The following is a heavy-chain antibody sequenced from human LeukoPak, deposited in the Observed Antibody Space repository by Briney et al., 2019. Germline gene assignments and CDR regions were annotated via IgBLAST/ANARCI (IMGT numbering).Heavy chain of an antibody. Sequence: GGSLRLSCAASGFTFSSYWMHWVRQAPGKGLVWVAYINADGSTTTYADSVKGRFTISRDNAENTLYLQMNSLRAEDTAVYYCTRDSSLPGIWGQGTMVTVSS. D-gene: IGHD3-16*02. J-gene: IGHJ3*02. V-gene: IGHV3-74*01. CDR3: TRDSSLPGI. CDR1: GFTFSSYW. CDR2: INADGSTT.